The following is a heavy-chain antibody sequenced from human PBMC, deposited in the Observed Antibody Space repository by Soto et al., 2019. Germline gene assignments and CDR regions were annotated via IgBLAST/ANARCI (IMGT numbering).Heavy chain of an antibody. D-gene: IGHD2-21*02. V-gene: IGHV1-3*01. Sequence: SVKGYWKGAGYGFSIDAMGWGRQEKGQRLEWMGWINAGNGNTKYSQTFQGRVTITRDTSASTAYMELSSLRSEDTAVYYCARGLDPTYCGGDCWWAYLGQRILVTVSS. CDR2: INAGNGNT. J-gene: IGHJ4*02. CDR3: ARGLDPTYCGGDCWWAY. CDR1: GYGFSIDA.